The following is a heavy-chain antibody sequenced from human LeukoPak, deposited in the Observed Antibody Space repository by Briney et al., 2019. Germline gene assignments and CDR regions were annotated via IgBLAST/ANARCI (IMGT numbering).Heavy chain of an antibody. D-gene: IGHD3-3*01. J-gene: IGHJ4*02. CDR2: INHSGST. V-gene: IGHV4-34*01. Sequence: GKGLEWIGEINHSGSTNYNPSLKSRVTISVDTSKNQFSLKLSSVTAADTAVYYCAREENFRGQGTLVTVSS. CDR3: AREENF.